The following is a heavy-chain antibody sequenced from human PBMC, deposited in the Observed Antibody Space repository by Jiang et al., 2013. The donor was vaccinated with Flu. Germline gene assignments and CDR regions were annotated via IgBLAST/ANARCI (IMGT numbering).Heavy chain of an antibody. D-gene: IGHD1-14*01. CDR2: IFRSGGA. CDR3: ARGNLDVINS. CDR1: GGSVSSGDYS. J-gene: IGHJ4*02. Sequence: KPSQTQSLTCTVSGGSVSSGDYSWSWIRHPPGKGLEWIGYIFRSGGAYYNPSLKSRATISLDRSNNQFSLDLTSVTAADTAVYYCARGNLDVINSWGQGILVTVSS. V-gene: IGHV4-30-2*01.